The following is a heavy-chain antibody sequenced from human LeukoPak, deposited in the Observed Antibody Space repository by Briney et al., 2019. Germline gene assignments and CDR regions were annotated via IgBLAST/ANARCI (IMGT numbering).Heavy chain of an antibody. CDR3: AREKGYSSGWSGFDF. Sequence: PGGSLRPSCAASGFAVSTHYMTWVRQPPGKGLEWVSLIYSAGSTHYADSVKGRFTISRDNSKNIVYLQMNSLRGEDTAVYYCAREKGYSSGWSGFDFWGQGTLVTVSS. J-gene: IGHJ4*02. CDR1: GFAVSTHY. D-gene: IGHD6-19*01. CDR2: IYSAGST. V-gene: IGHV3-53*01.